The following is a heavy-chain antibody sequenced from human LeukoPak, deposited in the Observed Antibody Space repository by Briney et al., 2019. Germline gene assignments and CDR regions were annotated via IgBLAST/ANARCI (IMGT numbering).Heavy chain of an antibody. CDR2: ISGSGGST. J-gene: IGHJ5*02. CDR3: AKHPYEGYCSGGSCWNNWFDP. Sequence: GSLRLSCAASGFTFSSYGMSWVRQAPRKGLEWVSAISGSGGSTYYADSVKGRFTISRDNSKNTLYLQMNSLRAEDTAVYYCAKHPYEGYCSGGSCWNNWFDPWGQGTLVTVSS. V-gene: IGHV3-23*01. CDR1: GFTFSSYG. D-gene: IGHD2-15*01.